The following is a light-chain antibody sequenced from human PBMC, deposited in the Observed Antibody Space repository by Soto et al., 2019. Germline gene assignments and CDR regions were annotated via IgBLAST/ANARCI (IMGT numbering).Light chain of an antibody. CDR2: GAS. J-gene: IGKJ1*01. CDR3: LQYHYWWT. CDR1: QSISNN. V-gene: IGKV3-15*01. Sequence: EIVLTQSPATLPLSPGEIATLSCRASQSISNNFAWFQQKPGQVPRLLIYGASNRATGVSARFSGSGSGTEFTLTISSLQSEDFAVYYCLQYHYWWTFGQGTKVDI.